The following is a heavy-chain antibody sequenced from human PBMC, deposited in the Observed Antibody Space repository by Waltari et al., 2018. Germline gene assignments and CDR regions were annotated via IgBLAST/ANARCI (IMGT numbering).Heavy chain of an antibody. Sequence: EVRLVEAGGDIVQPGGSLRLSCAASGFRFIDYWMPGVRQVPGKGLVWVSRINSDGSSISYSDSVKGRFTISRDNSKNMLYLQLNSLRAEDTAVYYCARKGGRGYTYGPFYYDSWGQGTLVTVSS. CDR2: INSDGSSI. J-gene: IGHJ4*02. CDR3: ARKGGRGYTYGPFYYDS. V-gene: IGHV3-74*01. D-gene: IGHD5-18*01. CDR1: GFRFIDYW.